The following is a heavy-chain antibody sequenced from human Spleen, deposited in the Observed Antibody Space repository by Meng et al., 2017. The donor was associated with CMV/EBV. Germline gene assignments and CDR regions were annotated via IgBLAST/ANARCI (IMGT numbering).Heavy chain of an antibody. V-gene: IGHV3-7*01. CDR2: IKQDESEK. CDR3: ARGTATHSATFDY. J-gene: IGHJ4*02. D-gene: IGHD1-26*01. Sequence: GESLKISCVGSGFTFSSYWMSWVRQAPGKGLEWVSNIKQDESEKYYVDSVKGRFTISRDNAKNSLYLQMNSLRAEDTAVYYCARGTATHSATFDYWGQGTLVTVSS. CDR1: GFTFSSYW.